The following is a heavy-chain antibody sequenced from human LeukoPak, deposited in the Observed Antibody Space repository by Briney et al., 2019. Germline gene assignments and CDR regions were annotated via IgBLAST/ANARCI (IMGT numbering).Heavy chain of an antibody. D-gene: IGHD6-19*01. V-gene: IGHV3-30*18. CDR1: GLAFSEYG. CDR3: AKDSDRGGWYPDH. J-gene: IGHJ4*02. CDR2: ISYDGSNK. Sequence: GRSLRLSCTASGLAFSEYGMHWVRQAPGKGLEWVAVISYDGSNKYHLDSVKGRFTISRDNSKDTLYLQMHSLRPEDTAVYYCAKDSDRGGWYPDHWGQGTLVTVSS.